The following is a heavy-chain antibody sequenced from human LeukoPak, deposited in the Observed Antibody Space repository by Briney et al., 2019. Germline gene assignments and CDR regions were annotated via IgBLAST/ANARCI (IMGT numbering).Heavy chain of an antibody. Sequence: SETLSLTCTVSGGSISSYYRSWIRQSPGKGLEWFGYIYYSGSTNYNPSLKSRITISVDTSKNEFSLKLSSVTAADTAVYYCARILSTGYPDYWGQGTLVTVSS. D-gene: IGHD2/OR15-2a*01. J-gene: IGHJ4*02. CDR3: ARILSTGYPDY. CDR2: IYYSGST. V-gene: IGHV4-59*01. CDR1: GGSISSYY.